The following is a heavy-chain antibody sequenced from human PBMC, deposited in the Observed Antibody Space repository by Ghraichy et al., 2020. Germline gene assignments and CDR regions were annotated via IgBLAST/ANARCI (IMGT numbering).Heavy chain of an antibody. CDR1: GFTFSSYS. D-gene: IGHD2-15*01. CDR3: ARIGAGYCSGGSCYGMDV. CDR2: ISSSYI. V-gene: IGHV3-21*01. Sequence: GGSLRLSCAASGFTFSSYSMNWVRQAPGKGLEWVSSISSSYIYYADSVKGRFTISRDNAKNSLYLQMNSLRAEDTAVYYCARIGAGYCSGGSCYGMDVWGQGTTVTVSS. J-gene: IGHJ6*02.